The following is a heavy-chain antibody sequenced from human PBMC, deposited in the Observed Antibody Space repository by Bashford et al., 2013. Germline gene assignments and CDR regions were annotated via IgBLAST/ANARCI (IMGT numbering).Heavy chain of an antibody. D-gene: IGHD1-14*01. CDR2: IDPNSGTT. CDR1: GYSFTAYY. V-gene: IGHV1-2*02. CDR3: VLIEPSRLFNY. J-gene: IGHJ4*02. Sequence: ASVKVSCKASGYSFTAYYMHWVRRAPGQGLECLGWIDPNSGTTNYAQNFQGRVTLTRDTSITTAYMELNRLTSDDTAVYYCVLIEPSRLFNYWGQGTLVTVSS.